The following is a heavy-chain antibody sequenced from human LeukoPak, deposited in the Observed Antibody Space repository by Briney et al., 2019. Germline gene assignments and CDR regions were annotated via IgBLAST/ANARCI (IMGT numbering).Heavy chain of an antibody. V-gene: IGHV4-59*13. CDR1: GGSLSLYY. CDR3: ARHGTSGTNLNWFDP. Sequence: SETLSLTCTVSGGSLSLYYWSWIRQPPGKGLEWIGYVYYSGSTNYNPSLKSRVTMSLDTSKNQFSLKLSSVTAADTAVYYCARHGTSGTNLNWFDPWGQGTLVTVSS. D-gene: IGHD1-1*01. J-gene: IGHJ5*02. CDR2: VYYSGST.